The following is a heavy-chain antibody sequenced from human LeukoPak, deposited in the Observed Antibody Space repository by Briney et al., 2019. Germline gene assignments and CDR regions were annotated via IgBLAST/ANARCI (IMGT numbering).Heavy chain of an antibody. D-gene: IGHD3-22*01. J-gene: IGHJ3*02. CDR3: AKDMGYYDSSGWDAFDI. CDR2: ISWNSGSI. V-gene: IGHV3-9*01. CDR1: GFTFDDYA. Sequence: PGGSLRLSCAASGFTFDDYAMHWVRQAPGKGLEWVSGISWNSGSIGYADSVKGRFTISGDNAKNSLYLQMNSLRAEDTALYYCAKDMGYYDSSGWDAFDIWGQGTMVTVSS.